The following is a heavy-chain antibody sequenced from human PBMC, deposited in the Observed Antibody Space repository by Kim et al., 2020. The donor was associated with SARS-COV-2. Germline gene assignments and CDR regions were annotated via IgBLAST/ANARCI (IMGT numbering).Heavy chain of an antibody. CDR3: ARGGSGWIYPYQH. V-gene: IGHV3-53*04. D-gene: IGHD6-19*01. J-gene: IGHJ1*01. Sequence: YADSVKGRFTISRHNSKNTLYLQMNSLRAEDTAVYYCARGGSGWIYPYQHWGQGTLVTVSS.